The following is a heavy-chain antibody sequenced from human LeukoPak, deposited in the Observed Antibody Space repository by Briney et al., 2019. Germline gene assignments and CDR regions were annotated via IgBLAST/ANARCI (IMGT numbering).Heavy chain of an antibody. CDR2: IKQDGSEK. D-gene: IGHD5-12*01. CDR1: GFTFSSYW. CDR3: ARGGIVATMIDY. Sequence: GGSLRLPCAASGFTFSSYWMSWVRQAPGKGLEWVANIKQDGSEKYYVDSVKGRFTISRDNANNSLYLQMNSLRAEDTAVYYCARGGIVATMIDYWGQGTLVTVSS. V-gene: IGHV3-7*01. J-gene: IGHJ4*02.